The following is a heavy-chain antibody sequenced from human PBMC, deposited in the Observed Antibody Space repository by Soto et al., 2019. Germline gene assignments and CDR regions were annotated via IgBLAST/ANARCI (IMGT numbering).Heavy chain of an antibody. CDR3: ARDPAYAGSSGSEARGMDV. Sequence: SVKVSCKASGGTFSSYAISWVRQAPGQGLEWMGGIIPIFGTANYAQKFQGRVTITADKSTSTAYMELSSLRSEDTAAYYCARDPAYAGSSGSEARGMDVWGQGTTVTAP. CDR1: GGTFSSYA. J-gene: IGHJ6*02. V-gene: IGHV1-69*06. CDR2: IIPIFGTA. D-gene: IGHD3-22*01.